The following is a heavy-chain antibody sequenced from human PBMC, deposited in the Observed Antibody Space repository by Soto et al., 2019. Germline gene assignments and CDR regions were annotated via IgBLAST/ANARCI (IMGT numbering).Heavy chain of an antibody. CDR3: ATMGISATGLYYFDY. Sequence: SETLSLTCTVSGGSISSGNYYWSWIRQPPGKGLEWIGFISYSGSTYYNASLKSRVTISVDTSKNQFSLNLNSVTAADTAVYYCATMGISATGLYYFDYWGQGTLVTVSS. J-gene: IGHJ4*02. V-gene: IGHV4-30-4*01. CDR1: GGSISSGNYY. CDR2: ISYSGST. D-gene: IGHD1-26*01.